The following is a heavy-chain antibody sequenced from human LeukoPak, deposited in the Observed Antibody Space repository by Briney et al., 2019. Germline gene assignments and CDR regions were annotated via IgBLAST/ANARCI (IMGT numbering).Heavy chain of an antibody. V-gene: IGHV3-48*03. Sequence: AGGSLRLSCAASGFTFSSYEMNWARQAPGKGLEWVSYISSSGSTIYYADSVKGRFTISRDNAKNSLDLQMNSLRAEDTAVYYCAELGITMIGGVWGKGTTVTISS. CDR2: ISSSGSTI. J-gene: IGHJ6*04. CDR1: GFTFSSYE. D-gene: IGHD3-10*02. CDR3: AELGITMIGGV.